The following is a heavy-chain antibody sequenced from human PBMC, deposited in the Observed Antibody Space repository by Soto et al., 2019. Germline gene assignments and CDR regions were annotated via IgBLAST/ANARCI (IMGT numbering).Heavy chain of an antibody. D-gene: IGHD3-22*01. CDR2: ISSSGSTI. CDR1: GFTFSSYE. V-gene: IGHV3-48*03. CDR3: ARAKDDSSGYYYYYGMDV. J-gene: IGHJ6*02. Sequence: GGSLRLSCAASGFTFSSYEMNWVRQAPGKGLEWVSYISSSGSTIYYADSVKGRFTISRDNAKNSLYLQMNSLRAEDTAGYYCARAKDDSSGYYYYYGMDVWGQGTTVTVSS.